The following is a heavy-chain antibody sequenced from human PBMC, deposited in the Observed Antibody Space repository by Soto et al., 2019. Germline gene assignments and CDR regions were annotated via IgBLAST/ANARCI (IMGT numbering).Heavy chain of an antibody. V-gene: IGHV2-5*02. Sequence: QINLIESGPTLVKPTQTLTLTRTFSGFSLSTSGAAVGWVRQPPGRALEWLALIYWDGDKRYNPSLGNRLTITKDTSMNQVVLTLTNVDPADTATYYCAHRATMTIFGLIIDNGIWFDPWGQGTRVIVSS. J-gene: IGHJ5*02. CDR3: AHRATMTIFGLIIDNGIWFDP. CDR1: GFSLSTSGAA. CDR2: IYWDGDK. D-gene: IGHD3-3*01.